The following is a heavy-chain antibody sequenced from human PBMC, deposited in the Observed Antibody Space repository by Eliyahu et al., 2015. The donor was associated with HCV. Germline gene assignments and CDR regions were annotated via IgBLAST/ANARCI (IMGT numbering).Heavy chain of an antibody. V-gene: IGHV4-39*01. CDR3: ARPRPPIAAGAFDY. Sequence: QLQLQESGPGLVKPSETLSLTCTVSGXSXSSSSYYWGXIRQPPGKGLXXIGSIYYSGSTYYNPSLKSRVXISVDTSKNQFSLKLSSVTAADTAVYYCARPRPPIAAGAFDYWGQGTLVTVSS. CDR1: GXSXSSSSYY. J-gene: IGHJ4*02. D-gene: IGHD6-6*01. CDR2: IYYSGST.